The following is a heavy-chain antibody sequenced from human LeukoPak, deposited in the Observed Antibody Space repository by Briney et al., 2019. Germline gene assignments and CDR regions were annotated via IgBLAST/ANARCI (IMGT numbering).Heavy chain of an antibody. V-gene: IGHV3-7*04. D-gene: IGHD3-3*01. CDR1: GFTFSSYW. J-gene: IGHJ6*02. CDR3: ARVDSTIYYYYGMDV. CDR2: IKQDGSEK. Sequence: PGGSLRLSCAASGFTFSSYWMSWVRQAPGKGLEWVANIKQDGSEKYYVDSVKGRFTISRDNAKNSLYLQMSSLRAEDTAVYYCARVDSTIYYYYGMDVWGQGTTVTVSS.